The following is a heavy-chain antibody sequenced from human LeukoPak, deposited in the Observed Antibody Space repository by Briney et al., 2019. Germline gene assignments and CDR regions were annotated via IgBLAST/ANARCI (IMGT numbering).Heavy chain of an antibody. J-gene: IGHJ4*02. CDR2: INPNSGGT. V-gene: IGHV1-2*02. Sequence: ASVKVSRKASGYTFTGYYMHWVRQAPGQGLEWMGWINPNSGGTNYAQKFQGRVTMTRDTSISTAYMELSRLRSDDTAVYYCARLSTLAAAARDYWGQGTLVTVSS. CDR3: ARLSTLAAAARDY. CDR1: GYTFTGYY. D-gene: IGHD6-13*01.